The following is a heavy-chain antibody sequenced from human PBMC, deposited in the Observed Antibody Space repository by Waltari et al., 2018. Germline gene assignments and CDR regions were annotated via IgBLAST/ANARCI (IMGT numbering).Heavy chain of an antibody. J-gene: IGHJ4*02. CDR1: GLTFSSYW. CDR2: IKQDGSEK. V-gene: IGHV3-7*01. D-gene: IGHD2-15*01. Sequence: EVQLVESGGGLVQPGGSLRLSCAASGLTFSSYWMSWVRQAPGRGLEWVANIKQDGSEKYYVDAVKGRFTIPRDNAKNSLYLQMNSLRAEDTAVYYCAREEGYCSGGSCYGYDYWGQGTLVTVSS. CDR3: AREEGYCSGGSCYGYDY.